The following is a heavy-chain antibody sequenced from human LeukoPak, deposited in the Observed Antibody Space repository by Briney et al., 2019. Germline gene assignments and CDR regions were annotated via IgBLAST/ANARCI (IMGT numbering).Heavy chain of an antibody. Sequence: GGSLRLSCAASGFTFDDYAMHWVRQAPGKGLEWVSLISWGGGSTYYADSVKGRFTISRDNSKNSLYLQMNSLRAEDTALYYCAKALGSYGPYYYYYMDVWGKGTTVTVSS. V-gene: IGHV3-43D*04. D-gene: IGHD1-26*01. CDR2: ISWGGGST. CDR1: GFTFDDYA. CDR3: AKALGSYGPYYYYYMDV. J-gene: IGHJ6*03.